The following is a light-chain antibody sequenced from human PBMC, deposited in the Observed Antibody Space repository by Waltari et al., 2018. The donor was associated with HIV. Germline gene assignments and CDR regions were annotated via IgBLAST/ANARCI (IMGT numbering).Light chain of an antibody. J-gene: IGKJ4*01. V-gene: IGKV4-1*01. Sequence: DIVMTQSPNSLAVSLGERATINCRSSRTILFSSENRNCLAWYQQEPGQSPKLLIYWASTRASGVPDRFSGSGSGTNFSLTISSLQTDDVALYYCQQYYSLGPTFGGGTKVEIK. CDR3: QQYYSLGPT. CDR1: RTILFSSENRNC. CDR2: WAS.